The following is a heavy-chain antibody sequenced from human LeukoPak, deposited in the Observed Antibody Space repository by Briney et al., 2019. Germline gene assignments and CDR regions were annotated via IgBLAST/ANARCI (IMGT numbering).Heavy chain of an antibody. CDR3: ARVGWFGEFDP. V-gene: IGHV3-7*01. CDR2: IKQDGSEK. CDR1: GFTFSDYY. D-gene: IGHD3-10*01. J-gene: IGHJ5*02. Sequence: GGSLRLSCAASGFTFSDYYMSWIRQAPGKGLEWVANIKQDGSEKYYVDSVKGRFTISRDNAKNSLYLQMNSLRAEDTAAYYCARVGWFGEFDPWGQGTLVTVSS.